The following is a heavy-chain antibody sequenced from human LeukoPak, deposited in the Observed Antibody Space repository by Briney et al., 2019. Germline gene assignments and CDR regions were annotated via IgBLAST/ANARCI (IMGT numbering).Heavy chain of an antibody. Sequence: GASVKVSCKASGYTFTSYYMHWVRQAPGQGLEWMGIINPSGGSTSYAQKFQGRVTMTGDTSTSIVYVELSSLRSEDTAVYYCSYGDYCAYWGQGTLVTVSS. J-gene: IGHJ4*02. CDR3: SYGDYCAY. D-gene: IGHD4-17*01. CDR2: INPSGGST. CDR1: GYTFTSYY. V-gene: IGHV1-46*03.